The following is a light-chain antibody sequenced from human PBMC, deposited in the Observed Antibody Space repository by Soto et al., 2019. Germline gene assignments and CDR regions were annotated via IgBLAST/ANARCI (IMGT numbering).Light chain of an antibody. J-gene: IGKJ4*01. CDR3: QQAVSFPLT. Sequence: DIQMTQSPSSVSASVGDRVTITCRASQDITTWLAWYQQKPGNAPKLLIYAATNLQSGVPSRFSGSGIGTDFTLIISSLQPEDSATYYCQQAVSFPLTFGGGTKVEIK. CDR2: AAT. CDR1: QDITTW. V-gene: IGKV1-12*01.